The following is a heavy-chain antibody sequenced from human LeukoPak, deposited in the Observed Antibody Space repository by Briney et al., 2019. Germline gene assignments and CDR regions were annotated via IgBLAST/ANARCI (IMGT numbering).Heavy chain of an antibody. Sequence: PSETLSLTCTVSGVSISIYYWSWIRQPPGKGLEWIGYIYNSESTYYNPSLKSRVTISLDTSKNPFSLRLNSVTAADTAVYYCARVKGSNWFDPWGQGTLVTVSS. CDR1: GVSISIYY. J-gene: IGHJ5*02. CDR2: IYNSEST. V-gene: IGHV4-59*01. D-gene: IGHD6-6*01. CDR3: ARVKGSNWFDP.